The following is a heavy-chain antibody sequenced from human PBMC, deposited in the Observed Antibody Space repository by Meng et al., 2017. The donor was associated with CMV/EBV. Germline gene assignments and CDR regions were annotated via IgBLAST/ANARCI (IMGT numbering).Heavy chain of an antibody. CDR2: IYYSGST. CDR3: VTWLWFGELSGYYFDY. CDR1: CGSVSSSSYY. V-gene: IGHV4-39*07. D-gene: IGHD3-10*01. J-gene: IGHJ4*02. Sequence: QLRVQVSVPGMVKPSETLSLPCTVSCGSVSSSSYYWGWIRQPPGKGLEWIGSIYYSGSTYYNPSFKSRVTISVDTSKNQFSLKLSSVTAADTAVYYCVTWLWFGELSGYYFDYWGQGTLVTVSS.